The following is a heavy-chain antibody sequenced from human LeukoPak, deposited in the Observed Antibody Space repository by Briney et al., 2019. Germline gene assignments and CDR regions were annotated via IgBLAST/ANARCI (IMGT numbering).Heavy chain of an antibody. CDR1: GGSISSYY. CDR3: ARRGPYNYGGDTCYSVDS. D-gene: IGHD2-15*01. J-gene: IGHJ4*02. CDR2: IYYSGST. Sequence: SETLSLTCTVSGGSISSYYWSWIRQPPGKGLEWIGYIYYSGSTNYNPSLKSRVTISVDTSKNHFSLKLSSVTAADTAVYYCARRGPYNYGGDTCYSVDSWGQGTLVTVSS. V-gene: IGHV4-59*01.